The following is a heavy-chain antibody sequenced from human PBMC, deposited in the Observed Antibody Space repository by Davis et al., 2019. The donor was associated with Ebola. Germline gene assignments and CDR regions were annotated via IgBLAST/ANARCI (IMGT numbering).Heavy chain of an antibody. V-gene: IGHV4-59*11. CDR2: IDDKGGA. J-gene: IGHJ6*02. D-gene: IGHD2-2*01. CDR3: ASFSSTSYLGYSYSYYGVDV. Sequence: PSETLSPPCRVPGGPIRSHFWSWIRQPPGKGLEGIGHIDDKGGATYRPSLMSRDTISLDAPKKEISLKLTSVTAADTAVYYCASFSSTSYLGYSYSYYGVDVWGQGTTVTVSS. CDR1: GGPIRSHF.